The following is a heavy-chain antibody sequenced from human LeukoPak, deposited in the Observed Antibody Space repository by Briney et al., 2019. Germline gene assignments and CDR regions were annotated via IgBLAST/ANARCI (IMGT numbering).Heavy chain of an antibody. CDR1: GGTFSSYA. CDR2: IIPNLGTA. J-gene: IGHJ6*02. CDR3: ARSGYCSGGSCYSSDYYYYYGMDV. D-gene: IGHD2-15*01. V-gene: IGHV1-69*13. Sequence: SVKVSCKASGGTFSSYAISWVRQAPGQGLEWMGGIIPNLGTANYAQKFQGRVTITADESTSTAYVELSSLRSEDTAVYYCARSGYCSGGSCYSSDYYYYYGMDVWGQGTTVTVSS.